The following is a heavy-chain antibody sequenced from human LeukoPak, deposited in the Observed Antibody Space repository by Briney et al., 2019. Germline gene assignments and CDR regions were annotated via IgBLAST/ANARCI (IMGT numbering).Heavy chain of an antibody. CDR3: ARGIPNGYSSSWYQVEDWFDP. D-gene: IGHD6-13*01. V-gene: IGHV1-8*01. CDR1: GYTFTSYD. CDR2: MNPNSGNT. J-gene: IGHJ5*02. Sequence: ASVKVSCKASGYTFTSYDINWVRQATGQGLEWMGWMNPNSGNTGYAQKFQGRVTMTRNPSISTAYMELSSLRSEDTAVYYCARGIPNGYSSSWYQVEDWFDPWGQGTLVTVSS.